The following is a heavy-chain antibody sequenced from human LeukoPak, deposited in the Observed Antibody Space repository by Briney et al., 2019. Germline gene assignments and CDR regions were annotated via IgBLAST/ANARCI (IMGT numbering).Heavy chain of an antibody. J-gene: IGHJ4*02. CDR2: ISAYNGNT. CDR1: GYTFTSYG. V-gene: IGHV1-18*01. CDR3: ARGPSPYCGGDCYPLDY. D-gene: IGHD2-21*01. Sequence: ASVKASCKASGYTFTSYGISWVRQAPGQGLEWMGWISAYNGNTNYAQKLQGRVTMTTDTSTSTAYMELRSLRSDDTAVYYCARGPSPYCGGDCYPLDYWGQGTLVTVSS.